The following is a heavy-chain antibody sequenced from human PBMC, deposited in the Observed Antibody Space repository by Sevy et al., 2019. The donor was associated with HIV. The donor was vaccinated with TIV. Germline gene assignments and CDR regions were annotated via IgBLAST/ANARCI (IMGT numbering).Heavy chain of an antibody. CDR2: IRSKDYGGTT. J-gene: IGHJ4*02. D-gene: IGHD3-22*01. Sequence: GGSLRLSCTASGFSFGNYAMSWFRQAPGKGLEWVSFIRSKDYGGTTEYAASVKGRFTISRDDSTNIAYLQMNSLKTEDTAVYYCTRAPYYYDSRARQYFDCWGQGTLVTVSS. CDR3: TRAPYYYDSRARQYFDC. CDR1: GFSFGNYA. V-gene: IGHV3-49*03.